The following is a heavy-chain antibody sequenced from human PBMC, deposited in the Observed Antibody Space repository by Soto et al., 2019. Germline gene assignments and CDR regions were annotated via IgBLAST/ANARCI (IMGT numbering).Heavy chain of an antibody. V-gene: IGHV3-43*01. CDR1: GFTFDDYT. D-gene: IGHD3-10*01. Sequence: GGSLRLSCAASGFTFDDYTMHWVRQAPGKGLEWVSLISWDGGSTYYADSVKGRFTISRDNSKNSLYLQMNSLRTEDTALYYCAKDIRDRRGHYYGSGSVGYFQHWGQGTLVTVSS. J-gene: IGHJ1*01. CDR3: AKDIRDRRGHYYGSGSVGYFQH. CDR2: ISWDGGST.